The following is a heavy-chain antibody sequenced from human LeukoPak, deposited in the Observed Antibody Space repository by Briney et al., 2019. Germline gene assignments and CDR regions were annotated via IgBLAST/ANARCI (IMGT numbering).Heavy chain of an antibody. Sequence: GGSLRLSCAASGFTFNYYGIHWVRQAPGKGLEWVAVISFDGTNKYYTDSVKGRFTISRDNSKNTVNLQLNSLRVEDTAVYYCTKDPYSSTSFYCYAMDVWGQGTPVTVSS. V-gene: IGHV3-30*18. D-gene: IGHD6-13*01. CDR2: ISFDGTNK. J-gene: IGHJ6*02. CDR3: TKDPYSSTSFYCYAMDV. CDR1: GFTFNYYG.